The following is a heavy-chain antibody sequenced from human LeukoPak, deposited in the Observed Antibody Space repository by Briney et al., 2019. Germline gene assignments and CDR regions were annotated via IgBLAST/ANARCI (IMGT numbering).Heavy chain of an antibody. V-gene: IGHV1-8*03. CDR1: GYTFTAYY. CDR3: ARGRRFLEWLLSVPDY. D-gene: IGHD3-3*01. J-gene: IGHJ4*02. CDR2: MNPNSGNT. Sequence: ASVKVSCKAFGYTFTAYYMHWVRQATGQGLEWMGWMNPNSGNTGYAQKFQGRVTITRNTSISTAYMELSSLRSEDTAVYYCARGRRFLEWLLSVPDYWGQGTLVTVSS.